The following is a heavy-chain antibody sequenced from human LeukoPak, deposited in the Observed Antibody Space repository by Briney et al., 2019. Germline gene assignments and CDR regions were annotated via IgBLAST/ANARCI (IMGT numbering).Heavy chain of an antibody. CDR3: ARDSVVVALGGWYGMDV. V-gene: IGHV1-69*06. CDR2: IIPIFGTA. D-gene: IGHD3-22*01. CDR1: GGTFSSYA. Sequence: SVKVSCKASGGTFSSYAISWVRQAPGQGLEWMGGIIPIFGTANYAQKFQGRVTITADKSTSTAYMELSSLRSEDTAVYYCARDSVVVALGGWYGMDVWGQGTTVTVSS. J-gene: IGHJ6*02.